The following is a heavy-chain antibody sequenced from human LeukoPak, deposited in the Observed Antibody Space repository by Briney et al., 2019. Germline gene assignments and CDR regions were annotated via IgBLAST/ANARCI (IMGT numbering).Heavy chain of an antibody. D-gene: IGHD6-6*01. CDR1: GFTFDDYG. V-gene: IGHV3-20*04. Sequence: AGGSLRLSCAASGFTFDDYGMSWVRHAPGKGLEWVSGINWNGGSTGYADPVKGRFTISRDNAKNSLYLQMNSLRAEDTALYYCARSSSSSGGYYYMDVWGKGTTVTVSS. CDR3: ARSSSSSGGYYYMDV. J-gene: IGHJ6*03. CDR2: INWNGGST.